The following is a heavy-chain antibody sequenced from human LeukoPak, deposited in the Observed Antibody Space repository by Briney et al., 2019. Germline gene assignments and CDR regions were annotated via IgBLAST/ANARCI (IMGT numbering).Heavy chain of an antibody. J-gene: IGHJ3*02. CDR1: GGSISSSSYY. CDR2: IYYSGST. V-gene: IGHV4-39*07. Sequence: PSETLSLTCTVSGGSISSSSYYWGWIRQPPGKGLEWIGSIYYSGSTYYNPSLKSRVTISVDTSKNQFSLKLSSVTAADTAVYYCAGVVPAAGAFDIWGQGTMVTVSS. CDR3: AGVVPAAGAFDI. D-gene: IGHD2-2*01.